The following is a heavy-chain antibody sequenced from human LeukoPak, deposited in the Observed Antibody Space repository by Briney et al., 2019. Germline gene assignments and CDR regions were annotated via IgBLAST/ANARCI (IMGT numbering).Heavy chain of an antibody. J-gene: IGHJ5*02. D-gene: IGHD1-20*01. CDR1: GITFSTYA. V-gene: IGHV3-64*01. CDR3: ARGIYNWNGNWFDP. CDR2: IGSNGGST. Sequence: GGSLRLSCAASGITFSTYAMYWVRQAPGKGLEYVSAIGSNGGSTYYASSVKGRFTISRDNSKNTVYLQMGSLRAEGMAVYYCARGIYNWNGNWFDPWGQGTLVSVSS.